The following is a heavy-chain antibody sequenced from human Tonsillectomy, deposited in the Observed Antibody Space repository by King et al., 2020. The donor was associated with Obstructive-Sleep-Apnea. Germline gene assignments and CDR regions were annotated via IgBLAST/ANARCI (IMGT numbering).Heavy chain of an antibody. CDR1: GFTFNKYG. CDR2: ISSDGSNK. D-gene: IGHD3-10*01. J-gene: IGHJ4*02. Sequence: VQLVESGGGVVQPGRSLRLSCAASGFTFNKYGMRWVRQAPGKGLEWVAVISSDGSNKYYADSVKGRFTISRDNTKNTLYLQVNSLRVEYTAVYYCETGSYWGQGTLVTVSS. V-gene: IGHV3-30*03. CDR3: ETGSY.